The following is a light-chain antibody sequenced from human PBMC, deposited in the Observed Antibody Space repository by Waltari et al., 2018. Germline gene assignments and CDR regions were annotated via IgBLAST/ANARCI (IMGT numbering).Light chain of an antibody. CDR2: DTS. J-gene: IGKJ4*01. CDR3: QQRSNS. CDR1: QTISRY. V-gene: IGKV3-11*01. Sequence: EIVLTQSPATLSLSPGERATLSCRASQTISRYLAWYQQKPGQGPRLLIYDTSNRATGIPARFSGSGSGTDFTLTISSLEPEDFAVYYCQQRSNSFGGGTRVEIK.